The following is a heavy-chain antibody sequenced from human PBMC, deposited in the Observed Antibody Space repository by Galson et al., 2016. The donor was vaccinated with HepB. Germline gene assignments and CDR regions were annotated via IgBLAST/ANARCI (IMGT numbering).Heavy chain of an antibody. CDR2: ISWKSGSI. Sequence: SLRLSCAASGFTFDDHAMHWVRQAPVKGLEWVSGISWKSGSIGYADSVNGRFTISRDNAKNFLYLQMNSLRAEDTALYYCAKGLRFIYHYGMDFWGQGTTVTVSS. CDR1: GFTFDDHA. CDR3: AKGLRFIYHYGMDF. J-gene: IGHJ6*02. V-gene: IGHV3-9*01.